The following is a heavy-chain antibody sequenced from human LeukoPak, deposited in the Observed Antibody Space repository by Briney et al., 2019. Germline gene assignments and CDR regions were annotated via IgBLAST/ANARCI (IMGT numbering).Heavy chain of an antibody. Sequence: SVKVSCKASGGTFSSYAISWVRQAPGQGLEWMGGIIPIFGTANYAQKFQGRVTITADKSTSTAYMELSSLRSDDTAVYYCARDLKRGYSSGRYSWGTGSSNDYWGQGTLVTVSS. CDR3: ARDLKRGYSSGRYSWGTGSSNDY. CDR1: GGTFSSYA. CDR2: IIPIFGTA. J-gene: IGHJ4*02. D-gene: IGHD6-19*01. V-gene: IGHV1-69*06.